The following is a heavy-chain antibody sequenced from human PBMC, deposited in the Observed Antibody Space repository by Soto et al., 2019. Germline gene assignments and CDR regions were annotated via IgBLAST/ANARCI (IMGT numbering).Heavy chain of an antibody. CDR1: GFSVSSNH. CDR3: ARHRHPRGTVGATSPLDP. D-gene: IGHD1-26*01. Sequence: LRLSCAISGFSVSSNHLSWVRQAPGKGLEWVSVHYSGGSTYYADSVQGRFTISRDKSNNTLYLQMRRVRAEDTAVYFCARHRHPRGTVGATSPLDPWGQGTQVTVSS. CDR2: HYSGGST. J-gene: IGHJ5*02. V-gene: IGHV3-53*01.